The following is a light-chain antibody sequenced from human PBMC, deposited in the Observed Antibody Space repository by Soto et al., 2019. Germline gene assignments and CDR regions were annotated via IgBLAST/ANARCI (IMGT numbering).Light chain of an antibody. J-gene: IGLJ1*01. Sequence: QSALTQPPSASGTPGQRVTIFCSGSSSNIGSNTVNWYQQLPGTAPKLLIYSNNQRPSGVPDRFSGSKSGTSASLAISGLQSEDEADYYCAAWDDSLNGRVFGTGTKVTVL. V-gene: IGLV1-44*01. CDR2: SNN. CDR3: AAWDDSLNGRV. CDR1: SSNIGSNT.